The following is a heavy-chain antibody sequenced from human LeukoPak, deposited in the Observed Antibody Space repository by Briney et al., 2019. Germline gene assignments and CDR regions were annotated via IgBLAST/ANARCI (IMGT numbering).Heavy chain of an antibody. J-gene: IGHJ6*02. D-gene: IGHD6-19*01. CDR3: ARDRNGYSSGWGDYYYGMDV. CDR2: INAGNGNT. Sequence: ASVKVSCKASGYTFTSYAMHWVRQAPGQRLEWMGWINAGNGNTKYAQKFQGRVTMTTDTSTSTAYMELRSLRSDDTAVYYCARDRNGYSSGWGDYYYGMDVWGQGTTVTVSS. CDR1: GYTFTSYA. V-gene: IGHV1-3*01.